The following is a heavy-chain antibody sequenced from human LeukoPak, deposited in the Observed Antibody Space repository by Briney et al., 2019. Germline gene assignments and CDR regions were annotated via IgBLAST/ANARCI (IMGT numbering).Heavy chain of an antibody. CDR2: IIPIFGTA. CDR3: ARVARIAAPWGNAFDI. V-gene: IGHV1-69*13. J-gene: IGHJ3*02. D-gene: IGHD6-6*01. Sequence: ASVKVSCKASGGTFSSYAISWVRQAPGQGLEWMGGIIPIFGTANYAQKFQGRVTITADESTSTAYMELSSLRSEDTAVYYCARVARIAAPWGNAFDIWGQGTMVTVSS. CDR1: GGTFSSYA.